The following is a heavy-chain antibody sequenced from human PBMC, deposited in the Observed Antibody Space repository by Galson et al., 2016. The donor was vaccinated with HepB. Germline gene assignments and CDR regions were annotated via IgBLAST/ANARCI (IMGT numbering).Heavy chain of an antibody. V-gene: IGHV3-49*03. CDR3: TRAGQTNSWYWSQFDY. D-gene: IGHD6-13*01. CDR2: IRRKADGGTT. J-gene: IGHJ4*02. Sequence: SLRLSCAASGFTFGDYAMDWFRQAPGKGLVWVGFIRRKADGGTTECAASVKGRFTISRDDSKSIAYLQMNSLKSEDTAVHYCTRAGQTNSWYWSQFDYWGQGTRVPVSS. CDR1: GFTFGDYA.